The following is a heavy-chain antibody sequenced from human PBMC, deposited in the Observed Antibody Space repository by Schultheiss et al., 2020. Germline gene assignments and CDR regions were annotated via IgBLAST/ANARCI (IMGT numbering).Heavy chain of an antibody. CDR1: GFTFSSYD. CDR3: ARGSLSSSWSAYGMDV. V-gene: IGHV3-13*04. D-gene: IGHD6-13*01. CDR2: IGTAGDT. Sequence: GGSLRLSCAASGFTFSSYDMHWVRQATGKGLEWVSAIGTAGDTYYPGSVKGRFTISRENAKNSLYLQMNSLRAGDTAVYYCARGSLSSSWSAYGMDVWGQGTTVTVSS. J-gene: IGHJ6*02.